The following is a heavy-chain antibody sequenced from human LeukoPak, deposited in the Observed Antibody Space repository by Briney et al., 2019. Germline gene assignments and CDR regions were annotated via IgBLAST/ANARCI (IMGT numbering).Heavy chain of an antibody. CDR3: ARDYYGSGSADY. CDR2: ISSSGSTI. V-gene: IGHV3-48*03. CDR1: GFTFSSYE. J-gene: IGHJ4*02. D-gene: IGHD3-10*01. Sequence: AGGSLRLSCAASGFTFSSYEMNWVRQAPGKGLEWVSYISSSGSTIYYADSVKGRFTISRDNAKNSLYLQMNSLRAEDTAVYYCARDYYGSGSADYWGQGTLVTVSS.